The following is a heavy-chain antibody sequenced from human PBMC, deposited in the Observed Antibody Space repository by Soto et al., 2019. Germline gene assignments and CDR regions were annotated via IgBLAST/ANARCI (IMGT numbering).Heavy chain of an antibody. CDR3: AISHSSSYAFDI. D-gene: IGHD6-6*01. CDR2: IYYSGST. V-gene: IGHV4-61*05. CDR1: GGSISSASYY. Sequence: SETLSLTCTVSGGSISSASYYWGWIRQPPGKGLEWIGYIYYSGSTNYNPSLKSRVTISVDTSKNQFSLKLSSVTAADTAVYYCAISHSSSYAFDIWGQGTMVTVSS. J-gene: IGHJ3*02.